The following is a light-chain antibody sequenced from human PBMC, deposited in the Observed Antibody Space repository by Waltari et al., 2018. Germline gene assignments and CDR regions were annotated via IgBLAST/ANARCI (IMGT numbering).Light chain of an antibody. CDR2: RSD. CDR1: AHNIGGKS. Sequence: QSVLTQPPSASGTPGQSVTIPCYGGAHNIGGKSVNLSPQLPGKAPKLLIYRSDLRPSGVPDRFSGSKSGTSASLAISGLQSEDEADYFCASWDDSLNGHWVFGGGTKVTVL. J-gene: IGLJ3*02. CDR3: ASWDDSLNGHWV. V-gene: IGLV1-44*01.